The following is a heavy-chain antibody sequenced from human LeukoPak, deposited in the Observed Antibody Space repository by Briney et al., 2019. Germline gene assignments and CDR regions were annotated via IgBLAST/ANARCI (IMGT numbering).Heavy chain of an antibody. J-gene: IGHJ4*02. CDR3: AKLTYSSSSGYYFDY. D-gene: IGHD6-6*01. CDR1: GFTIISTY. CDR2: ISGGGGST. V-gene: IGHV3-23*01. Sequence: GGSLRLSCAASGFTIISTYLSWVRQAPGKGLEWVSTISGGGGSTYYADSVKGRFTISRDNSRNTLYLQMNSLRAEDTAVYYCAKLTYSSSSGYYFDYWGQGTLVTVSS.